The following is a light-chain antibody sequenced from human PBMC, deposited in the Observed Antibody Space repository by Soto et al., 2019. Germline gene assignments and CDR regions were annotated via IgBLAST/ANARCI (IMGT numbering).Light chain of an antibody. V-gene: IGLV2-14*01. CDR3: SSYTTSSSWV. Sequence: QSALTQPASVSGSPGQSITFSCTGTSSDVGGYNYVSWFQQHPGKAPKLMIYVVSNRPSGISNRFSGSKSGNTASLTISGLQAEDEADYYCSSYTTSSSWVFGGGTKLTVL. CDR1: SSDVGGYNY. CDR2: VVS. J-gene: IGLJ3*02.